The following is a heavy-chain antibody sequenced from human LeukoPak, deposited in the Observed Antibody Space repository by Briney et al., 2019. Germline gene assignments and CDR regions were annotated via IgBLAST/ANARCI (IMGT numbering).Heavy chain of an antibody. CDR3: ARDGGNYHDNSYTYFGPGDY. CDR2: INPDSGINPDNGGT. Sequence: ASVKVSCKASGYTFTGYYIHWVRQAPGQGLEWMGWINPDSGINPDNGGTNYAQRFQGRVTMTRDTSITTAYMELSGLRSDDTAVYYCARDGGNYHDNSYTYFGPGDYWGQGTLVTVSS. CDR1: GYTFTGYY. J-gene: IGHJ4*02. D-gene: IGHD3-16*01. V-gene: IGHV1-2*02.